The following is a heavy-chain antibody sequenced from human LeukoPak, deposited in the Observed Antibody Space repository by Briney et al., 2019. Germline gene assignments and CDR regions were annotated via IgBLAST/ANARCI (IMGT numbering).Heavy chain of an antibody. J-gene: IGHJ3*01. D-gene: IGHD3-3*01. CDR2: INPNSGGT. CDR3: AKDRDFWSGKSPLHL. V-gene: IGHV1-2*02. Sequence: ASVKVSCKASGYSFTVYYIHWVRQAPGQGPEWVGWINPNSGGTNYAQKFQGRVIMTSDASISTAYMELNRLRSDDTAVYYCAKDRDFWSGKSPLHLWGQGTMVAVSS. CDR1: GYSFTVYY.